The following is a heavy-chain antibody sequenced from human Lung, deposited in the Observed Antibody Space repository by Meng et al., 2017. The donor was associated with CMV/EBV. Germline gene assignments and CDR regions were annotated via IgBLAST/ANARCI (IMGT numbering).Heavy chain of an antibody. J-gene: IGHJ4*02. D-gene: IGHD1-26*01. Sequence: TFPDVSISNTTFCWGWIRQTPGKELGWIGSFFHSGDTYSNPSLRSRVVISVDTSKNQFSLRLNSVTATDTAMYYCARHLRGYSWPKSDWGQGTLVTVSS. CDR3: ARHLRGYSWPKSD. CDR2: FFHSGDT. CDR1: DVSISNTTFC. V-gene: IGHV4-39*01.